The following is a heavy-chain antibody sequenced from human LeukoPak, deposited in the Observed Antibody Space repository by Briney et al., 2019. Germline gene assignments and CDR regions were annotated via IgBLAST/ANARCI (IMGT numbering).Heavy chain of an antibody. D-gene: IGHD2-2*01. Sequence: GGSLRLSCAASGFTFSSYEMNWVRQAPGKGLEWVSYISSSGSTIYYADSVKGRFTISRDNSKNTLYLQMSSLRAEDTAAYYCAKDPRGYCSRTNCPNWFDTWGQGTLVTVSS. V-gene: IGHV3-48*03. J-gene: IGHJ5*02. CDR2: ISSSGSTI. CDR1: GFTFSSYE. CDR3: AKDPRGYCSRTNCPNWFDT.